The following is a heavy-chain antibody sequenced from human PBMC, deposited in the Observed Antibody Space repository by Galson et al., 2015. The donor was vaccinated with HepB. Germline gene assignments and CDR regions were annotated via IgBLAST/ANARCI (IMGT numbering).Heavy chain of an antibody. CDR2: ISYDGSNK. D-gene: IGHD1-26*01. CDR1: GFTFSSYA. J-gene: IGHJ5*02. CDR3: ARVGIVGATVGWFDP. Sequence: SLRLSCAASGFTFSSYAMHWVRQAPGKGLEWVAVISYDGSNKYYADSVKGRFTISRDNSKNTLCLQMNSLRAEDTAVYYCARVGIVGATVGWFDPWGQGTLVTVSS. V-gene: IGHV3-30*04.